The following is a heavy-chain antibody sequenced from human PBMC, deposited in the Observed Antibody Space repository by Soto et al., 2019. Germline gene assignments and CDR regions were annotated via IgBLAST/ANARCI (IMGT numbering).Heavy chain of an antibody. CDR2: MSGTGGST. CDR1: GFTFSSYA. V-gene: IGHV3-23*01. J-gene: IGHJ4*02. D-gene: IGHD6-19*01. Sequence: EVQLLESGGGLVQSGRSLRLSCAASGFTFSSYAMNWDRQAPGKGLEWVSAMSGTGGSTYYADSVKGRFTISRDNSKNTLYLQMNSLRVEDTAVFYCAKAGFSSGWSPSYFDYWGQGTLVTVSS. CDR3: AKAGFSSGWSPSYFDY.